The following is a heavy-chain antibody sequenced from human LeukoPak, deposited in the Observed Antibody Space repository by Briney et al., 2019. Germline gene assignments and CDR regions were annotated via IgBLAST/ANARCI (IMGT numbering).Heavy chain of an antibody. J-gene: IGHJ4*02. D-gene: IGHD3-10*01. CDR1: GYTFTGYY. CDR2: IIPILGIA. Sequence: ASVKVSCKASGYTFTGYYMHWVRQAPGQGLEWMGRIIPILGIANYAQKFQGRVTITADKSTSTAYMELSSLRSEDTAVYYCARERGSGSPYYFDYWGQGTLVTVSS. CDR3: ARERGSGSPYYFDY. V-gene: IGHV1-69*04.